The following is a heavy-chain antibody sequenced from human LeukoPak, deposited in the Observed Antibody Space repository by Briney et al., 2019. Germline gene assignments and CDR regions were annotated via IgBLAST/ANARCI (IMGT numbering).Heavy chain of an antibody. J-gene: IGHJ4*02. Sequence: GGSLRLSCAASGFTFSTNAMSWFRQAPGKGLQWVSAISGNGGRTYYADSVKGRFTISRDNSKGTLYLQMNSLRAEDTAVYYCAKSRLVDVVATSIDYWGQGTLVTVSS. CDR1: GFTFSTNA. CDR2: ISGNGGRT. D-gene: IGHD5-12*01. V-gene: IGHV3-23*01. CDR3: AKSRLVDVVATSIDY.